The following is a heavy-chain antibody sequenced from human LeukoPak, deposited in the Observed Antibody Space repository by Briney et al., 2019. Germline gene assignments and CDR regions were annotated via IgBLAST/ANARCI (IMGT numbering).Heavy chain of an antibody. CDR1: GFTFSSYA. Sequence: GGSLRLSCAASGFTFSSYAMSWVRQAPGKGLEWVSAISGSGGSTYYADSVKGRFTISRDNSKNTLYLQMNSLRAEDTAVYYCAKDPYCGGDCHYFDYWGQGTLVTVSS. D-gene: IGHD2-21*02. CDR2: ISGSGGST. CDR3: AKDPYCGGDCHYFDY. J-gene: IGHJ4*02. V-gene: IGHV3-23*01.